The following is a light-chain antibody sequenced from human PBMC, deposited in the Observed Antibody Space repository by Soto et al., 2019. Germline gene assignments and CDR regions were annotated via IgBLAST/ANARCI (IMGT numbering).Light chain of an antibody. CDR3: QQYGSSPTWT. CDR2: RAS. Sequence: EIVMTKSPATLSVSPGERVTLHCRASQSVTSNLAWYQHKPGQSPRLLIYRASARATGVPDRFSGSGSGTEFTLTISSLQSEDFAVYYCQQYGSSPTWTFGQGTKVDIK. V-gene: IGKV3-15*01. J-gene: IGKJ1*01. CDR1: QSVTSN.